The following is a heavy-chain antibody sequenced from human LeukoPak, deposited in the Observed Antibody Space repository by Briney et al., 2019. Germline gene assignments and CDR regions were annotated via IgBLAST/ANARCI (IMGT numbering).Heavy chain of an antibody. CDR2: INHSGST. D-gene: IGHD3-10*01. CDR3: ATRYYGSGSWGIYGMDV. Sequence: PSETLSLTCAVYGGSFSGYYWSWIRQPPGKGLEWIGEINHSGSTNYNPSLKSRVTISVDTSKNQFSLKLSSVTAVDTAVYYCATRYYGSGSWGIYGMDVWGKGTTVTVSS. CDR1: GGSFSGYY. J-gene: IGHJ6*04. V-gene: IGHV4-34*01.